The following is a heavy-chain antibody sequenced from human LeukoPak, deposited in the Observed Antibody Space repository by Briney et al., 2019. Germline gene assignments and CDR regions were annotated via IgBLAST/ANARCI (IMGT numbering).Heavy chain of an antibody. Sequence: GGSLRLSCTASGFTSADYAMSWFRQAPGKGLEWVSFIRSKVFDGTTEYAASVKGRFTISRDDSKSIAHLQMKGLKTEDTAVYYCTRERVRGYSYGDPGYWGQGTLVTVSS. CDR2: IRSKVFDGTT. CDR3: TRERVRGYSYGDPGY. CDR1: GFTSADYA. D-gene: IGHD5-18*01. V-gene: IGHV3-49*03. J-gene: IGHJ4*02.